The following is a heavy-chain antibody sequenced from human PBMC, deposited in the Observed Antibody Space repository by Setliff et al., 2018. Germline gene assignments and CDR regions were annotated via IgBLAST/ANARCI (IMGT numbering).Heavy chain of an antibody. Sequence: SETLSLTCAAHGGTFTYYYWTWIRQSPGKGLEWIGENNHSGSAEYRPSLGSRVTISVDTSNNQVSLTLTSVTAADTAVYYCARGRNVAARLLDTWGQGTPVTVS. CDR1: GGTFTYYY. J-gene: IGHJ5*02. D-gene: IGHD6-6*01. V-gene: IGHV4-34*01. CDR2: NNHSGSA. CDR3: ARGRNVAARLLDT.